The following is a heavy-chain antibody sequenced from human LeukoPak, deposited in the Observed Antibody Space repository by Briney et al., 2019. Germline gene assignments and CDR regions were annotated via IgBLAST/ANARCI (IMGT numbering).Heavy chain of an antibody. D-gene: IGHD3-22*01. J-gene: IGHJ4*02. Sequence: SETLSLTCTVSGGSISSYYWSWIRQPPGKGLEWIGYIYYSGSTNYNPSLKSRVTISVDTSKNQFSLKLSSVTAADTAVYYCARDGDYSSGYLTFDYWGQGTLVTVSS. CDR3: ARDGDYSSGYLTFDY. CDR2: IYYSGST. V-gene: IGHV4-59*01. CDR1: GGSISSYY.